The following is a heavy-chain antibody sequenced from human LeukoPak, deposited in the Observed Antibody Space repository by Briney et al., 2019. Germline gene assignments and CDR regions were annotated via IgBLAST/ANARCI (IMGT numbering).Heavy chain of an antibody. CDR3: ARDGSAGPHYFDY. CDR1: GYTFTSYG. D-gene: IGHD1-26*01. V-gene: IGHV1-18*01. J-gene: IGHJ4*02. Sequence: GASVKVYCKASGYTFTSYGVSWVRQSPGQGVEWMGWISAYNGNTNYAQKLQGRVTMTTDTSTSTAYMELRSLRSDDTAVYYCARDGSAGPHYFDYWGQGTLVTVSS. CDR2: ISAYNGNT.